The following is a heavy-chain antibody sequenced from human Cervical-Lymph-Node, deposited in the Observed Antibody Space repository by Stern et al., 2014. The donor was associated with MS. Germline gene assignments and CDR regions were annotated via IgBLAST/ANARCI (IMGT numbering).Heavy chain of an antibody. V-gene: IGHV1-69*06. J-gene: IGHJ4*02. CDR2: LVPMFGTP. CDR3: ANRDMGYTYGRHDY. D-gene: IGHD5-12*01. Sequence: QVQLVQSGAEVKKPGSSVKVSCKASGGTFNNHDISWVRQARGQGLEWMGGLVPMFGTPASARKFQCSVTITADKSTSTVHTVLSSLNREDTGIYYCANRDMGYTYGRHDYWGQGTLVTVS. CDR1: GGTFNNHD.